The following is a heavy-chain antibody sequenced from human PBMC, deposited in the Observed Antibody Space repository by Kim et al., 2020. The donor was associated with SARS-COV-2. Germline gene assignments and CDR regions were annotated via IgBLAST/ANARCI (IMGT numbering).Heavy chain of an antibody. D-gene: IGHD2-2*03. Sequence: SETLSLTCTVSGGSISSSSYYWGWIRQPPGKGLEWIGSIYYSGSTYYNPSLKSRVTISVDTSKNQFSLKLSSVTAADTAVYYCASLRVDIVVVPAARGIAFDIWGQGTMVTVSS. CDR1: GGSISSSSYY. V-gene: IGHV4-39*01. CDR2: IYYSGST. J-gene: IGHJ3*02. CDR3: ASLRVDIVVVPAARGIAFDI.